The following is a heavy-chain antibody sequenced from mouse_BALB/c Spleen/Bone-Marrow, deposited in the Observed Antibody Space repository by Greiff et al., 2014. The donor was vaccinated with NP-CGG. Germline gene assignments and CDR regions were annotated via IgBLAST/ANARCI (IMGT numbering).Heavy chain of an antibody. CDR2: ILPGSGST. CDR1: GYTFSTYW. V-gene: IGHV1-9*01. D-gene: IGHD1-2*01. J-gene: IGHJ2*01. CDR3: ARRLLYYFDY. Sequence: VQLQQSGAELMKPGASVKISCKATGYTFSTYWIEWVKQRPGHGLEWIGEILPGSGSTNYYEKFKGKATFTADTSSNTAYMQLSSLTSEDSAVYYCARRLLYYFDYWGQGTTLTVSS.